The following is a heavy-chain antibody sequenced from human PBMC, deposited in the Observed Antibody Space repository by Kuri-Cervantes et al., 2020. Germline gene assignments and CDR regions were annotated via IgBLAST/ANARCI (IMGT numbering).Heavy chain of an antibody. V-gene: IGHV4-34*01. J-gene: IGHJ6*02. D-gene: IGHD3-10*01. Sequence: SETLSLTCAVYGGSFSGYHWSWIRQPPGKGLEWIGEINHSGSTNYYASLKSRVTISVDTSKNQFSLKLSSVTAADTAVYYCARMDGSGSYYNGIRNYGMDVWGQGTTVTVSS. CDR1: GGSFSGYH. CDR2: INHSGST. CDR3: ARMDGSGSYYNGIRNYGMDV.